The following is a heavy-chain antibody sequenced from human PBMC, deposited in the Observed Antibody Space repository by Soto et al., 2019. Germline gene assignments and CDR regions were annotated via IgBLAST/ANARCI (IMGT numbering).Heavy chain of an antibody. D-gene: IGHD3-9*01. CDR1: GFTFSSYA. Sequence: PGGSLRLSCAASGFTFSSYAMSWVRQAPGKGLEWVSAISGSGGSTYYADSVKGRFTISRDNSKNTLYLQMNSLRAEDTAVYYCAKDLHYYDILTGYYGPWFDPWGQGTLVTVSS. J-gene: IGHJ5*02. V-gene: IGHV3-23*01. CDR2: ISGSGGST. CDR3: AKDLHYYDILTGYYGPWFDP.